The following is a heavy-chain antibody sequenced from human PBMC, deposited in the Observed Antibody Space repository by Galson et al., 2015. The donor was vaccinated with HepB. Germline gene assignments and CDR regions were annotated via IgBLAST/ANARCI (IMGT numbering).Heavy chain of an antibody. V-gene: IGHV5-51*01. CDR2: IYPGDSDT. CDR1: GYTFTDYW. D-gene: IGHD3-22*01. J-gene: IGHJ4*02. Sequence: QSGAEVKQPGDSLKIPFKVSGYTFTDYWIGWVRQLPGKGLEWMGIIYPGDSDTRYSPSFQGQVTISADKSISTAYLQWSSLKASDTAMYYCAKHLNYYDSSGYYPLDYWGQGTLVTVSS. CDR3: AKHLNYYDSSGYYPLDY.